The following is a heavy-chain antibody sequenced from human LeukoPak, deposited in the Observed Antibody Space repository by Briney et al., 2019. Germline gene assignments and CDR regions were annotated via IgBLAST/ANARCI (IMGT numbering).Heavy chain of an antibody. J-gene: IGHJ3*02. CDR3: SRENPYDSSGYLFDI. CDR1: GGTLSNYA. Sequence: SVKVSCKGSGGTLSNYAVSWVRQAPGQGLEWMGGITPISGTTHYAQKFQGRVTITADKSTSTAYMELSSLRSEDTAVYYCSRENPYDSSGYLFDIWGQGTMVTVSS. CDR2: ITPISGTT. D-gene: IGHD3-22*01. V-gene: IGHV1-69*06.